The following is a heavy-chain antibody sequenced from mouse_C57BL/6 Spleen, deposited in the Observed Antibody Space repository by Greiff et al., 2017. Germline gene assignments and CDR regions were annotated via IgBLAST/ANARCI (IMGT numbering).Heavy chain of an antibody. CDR3: ASYYAGAMDY. Sequence: EVMLVESEGGLVQPGSSMKLSCTASGFTFSDYYMAWVRQVPEKGLEWVANINYDGSSTYYLDSLKSRFIISRDNAKNILYLQMSSLKSEDTATYYCASYYAGAMDYWGQGTSVTVSS. D-gene: IGHD1-1*02. V-gene: IGHV5-16*01. CDR1: GFTFSDYY. J-gene: IGHJ4*01. CDR2: INYDGSST.